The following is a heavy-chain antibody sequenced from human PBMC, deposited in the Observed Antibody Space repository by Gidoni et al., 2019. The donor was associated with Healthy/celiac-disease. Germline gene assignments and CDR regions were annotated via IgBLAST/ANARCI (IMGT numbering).Heavy chain of an antibody. V-gene: IGHV4-34*01. CDR3: ARLTVTTAYYFDY. Sequence: QVQLQQWGAGLLKPSETLSLTCAVYGGSFSGYYWSWIRQHPGKGLEWIGEINHSGSTNYNPSLKSRVTISVDTSKNQFSLKLSSVTAADTAVYYCARLTVTTAYYFDYWGRGTLVTVSS. CDR1: GGSFSGYY. CDR2: INHSGST. J-gene: IGHJ4*02. D-gene: IGHD4-17*01.